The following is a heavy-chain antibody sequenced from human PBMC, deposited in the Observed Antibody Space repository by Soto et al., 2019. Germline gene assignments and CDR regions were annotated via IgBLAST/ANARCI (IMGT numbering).Heavy chain of an antibody. J-gene: IGHJ6*02. V-gene: IGHV3-73*02. CDR1: GFAFSGST. CDR2: IRSKANSYAT. CDR3: FRENYFSYHGMDV. Sequence: EVQLVESGGGLVQPGGSLTLSCAGSGFAFSGSTIHWVRQASGKGLEWVGRIRSKANSYATAYAASVKGRFIISRDDSKNTAYLQMRSLKIEDTAVYYCFRENYFSYHGMDVCAQGTTVTFSS.